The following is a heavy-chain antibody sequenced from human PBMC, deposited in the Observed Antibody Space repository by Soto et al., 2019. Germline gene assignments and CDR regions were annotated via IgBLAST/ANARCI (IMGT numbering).Heavy chain of an antibody. Sequence: PSETLSLTCAVSGGSISSSNWWSWVRQPPGKGLEWIGEIYHSGSTNYNPSLKSRVTISVDKSKNQFSLKLSSVTAADTAVYYCARDMGSSSWRTHYYYYYGMDVWGQGTTVTVSS. CDR2: IYHSGST. D-gene: IGHD6-13*01. CDR3: ARDMGSSSWRTHYYYYYGMDV. CDR1: GGSISSSNW. J-gene: IGHJ6*02. V-gene: IGHV4-4*02.